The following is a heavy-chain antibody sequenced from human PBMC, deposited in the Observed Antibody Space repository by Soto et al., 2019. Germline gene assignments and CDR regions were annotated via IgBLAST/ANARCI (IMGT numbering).Heavy chain of an antibody. D-gene: IGHD1-7*01. CDR2: IYYSGRT. CDR3: ARDRITGTTFFDY. CDR1: GGSISSGDYY. Sequence: SETLSLTCSVSGGSISSGDYYWSWIRQPPGKGLEWIGYIYYSGRTHYNPSLKSRVTISVDTSRNQFSLRLSSVTAADTAVYYCARDRITGTTFFDYWGQGTLVTVSS. J-gene: IGHJ4*02. V-gene: IGHV4-30-4*01.